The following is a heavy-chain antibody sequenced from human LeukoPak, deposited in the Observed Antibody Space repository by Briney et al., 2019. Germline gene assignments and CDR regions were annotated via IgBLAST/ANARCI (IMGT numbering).Heavy chain of an antibody. CDR3: ARDRETRNGDLDY. J-gene: IGHJ4*02. Sequence: ASVKVSCKASGYTFTGYYMHWVRQAPGQGLEWMGWINPNSGGTNYAQKFQGRVTMTRDTSISTAYMELSRLRSDDTAVYSCARDRETRNGDLDYWGQGTLVTVSS. D-gene: IGHD4-17*01. CDR2: INPNSGGT. V-gene: IGHV1-2*02. CDR1: GYTFTGYY.